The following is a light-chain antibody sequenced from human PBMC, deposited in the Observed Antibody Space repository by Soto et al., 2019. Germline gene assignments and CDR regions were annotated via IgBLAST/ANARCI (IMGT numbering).Light chain of an antibody. CDR1: QSVTSSY. CDR3: LQYGSSPRT. V-gene: IGKV3D-20*01. CDR2: DAS. J-gene: IGKJ1*01. Sequence: EILMTQSPATMSLSPGERATLSCGASQSVTSSYLAWYQQRPGLAPRLLIYDASERATGIPNRFRGSGSGTAFTLTISGLEPEDFAVYFCLQYGSSPRTFGQGTRVEMK.